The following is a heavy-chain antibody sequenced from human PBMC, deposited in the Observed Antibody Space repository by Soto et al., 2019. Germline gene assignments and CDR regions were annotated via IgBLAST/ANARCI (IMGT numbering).Heavy chain of an antibody. CDR2: ISSRDLYI. V-gene: IGHV3-11*01. CDR3: ARVSATGWHVHGRDYFDH. Sequence: PGGSLRLSCTASGFIFSNYYMSWIRQAPGKGLGWVSSISSRDLYIYYADSVKGRFTIFRDNAKSSLFLHMTDLRTADMAVYYCARVSATGWHVHGRDYFDHWGLGTLVTVSS. J-gene: IGHJ4*02. D-gene: IGHD6-19*01. CDR1: GFIFSNYY.